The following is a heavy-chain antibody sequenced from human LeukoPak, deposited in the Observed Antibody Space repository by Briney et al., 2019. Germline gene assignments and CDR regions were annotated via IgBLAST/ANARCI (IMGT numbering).Heavy chain of an antibody. J-gene: IGHJ4*02. V-gene: IGHV4-39*01. Sequence: PSETLSLTCTVSGGFINSSSYYWGWIRQPPGKGLEWIGSGSTYYNPSLKSRVTISVDTSKNQFALNLTSVTATDTAVYYCARTRRGYEVSIDSWGQGTLVTVSS. D-gene: IGHD3-3*01. CDR3: ARTRRGYEVSIDS. CDR2: GST. CDR1: GGFINSSSYY.